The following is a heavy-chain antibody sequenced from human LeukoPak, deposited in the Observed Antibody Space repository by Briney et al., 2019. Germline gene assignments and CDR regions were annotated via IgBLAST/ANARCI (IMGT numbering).Heavy chain of an antibody. V-gene: IGHV3-23*01. D-gene: IGHD2-15*01. CDR3: AKDPSATPYYYGMDV. Sequence: GGSLRLSCAASGFTFSSYAMSWVRHAPGKGLEWVSAISGSGGSTYYADSVKGRFSISRDNSKNTLYLQMNSLRAEDTAVYYCAKDPSATPYYYGMDVWGQGTTVTVSS. CDR2: ISGSGGST. J-gene: IGHJ6*02. CDR1: GFTFSSYA.